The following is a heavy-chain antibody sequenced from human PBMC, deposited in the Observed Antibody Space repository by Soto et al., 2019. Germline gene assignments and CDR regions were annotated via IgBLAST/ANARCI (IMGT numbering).Heavy chain of an antibody. CDR1: GFGFSSYA. CDR2: ISYDGSHT. CDR3: AKVAGVATGWTVGGLDP. V-gene: IGHV3-30*18. J-gene: IGHJ5*02. Sequence: LRLSCQTSGFGFSSYAMHWVRQAPGKGLEWVGVISYDGSHTFYGQSVKGRFTITRDNSKNTLYLQMPNLTTDDTGVYYCAKVAGVATGWTVGGLDPWGQGTLVTVSS. D-gene: IGHD6-13*01.